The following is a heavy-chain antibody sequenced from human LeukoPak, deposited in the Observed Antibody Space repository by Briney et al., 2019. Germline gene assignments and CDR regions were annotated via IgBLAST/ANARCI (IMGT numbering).Heavy chain of an antibody. V-gene: IGHV4-34*01. D-gene: IGHD3-10*01. CDR1: GGSFSAYF. CDR2: INPSGTT. CDR3: ATSKWFGIETEY. J-gene: IGHJ4*02. Sequence: SETLSLTCAVYGGSFSAYFWTWFRQPPGKGLEWVGEINPSGTTKYHPSLKSRVTISGDTSKNQISLRLSAVTAADTAVYYCATSKWFGIETEYWGQGTLVTVSS.